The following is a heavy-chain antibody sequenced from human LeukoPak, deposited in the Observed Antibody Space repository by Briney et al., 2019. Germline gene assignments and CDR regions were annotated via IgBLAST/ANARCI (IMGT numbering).Heavy chain of an antibody. Sequence: GGSLRLSCAASGFTFSSYAMHWVRQAPGNGLEWVAVISYDGSNKYYADSVKGRFTISRDNSKNTLYLQMNSLRAEDTAVYYCAREGYGSGSYSAPGVFPATYNWFDPWGQGTLVTVSS. CDR3: AREGYGSGSYSAPGVFPATYNWFDP. D-gene: IGHD3-10*01. V-gene: IGHV3-30-3*01. CDR2: ISYDGSNK. J-gene: IGHJ5*02. CDR1: GFTFSSYA.